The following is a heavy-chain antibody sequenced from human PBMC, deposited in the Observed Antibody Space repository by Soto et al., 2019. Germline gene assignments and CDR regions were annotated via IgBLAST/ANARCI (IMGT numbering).Heavy chain of an antibody. CDR3: ARDPYGGYIFDS. CDR2: ISFDGANI. Sequence: QVQLVESGGGVVQPGTSLRLSCAASGFLFRNYAMHWVRQSPAKGLEWLAVISFDGANIFYAGAAKGRFTISRDNSKQTRYLQRDSLRPEDTSLYFCARDPYGGYIFDSWGQGTQVTLSS. V-gene: IGHV3-30-3*01. D-gene: IGHD5-12*01. CDR1: GFLFRNYA. J-gene: IGHJ4*02.